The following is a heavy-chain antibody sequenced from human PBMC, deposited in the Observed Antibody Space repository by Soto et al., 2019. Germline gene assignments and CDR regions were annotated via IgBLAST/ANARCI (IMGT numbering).Heavy chain of an antibody. Sequence: PSETLSLTCIVSGASISSSSYYWGGIRHPPGKGLEWIGSIYYSGRTYYNPSFKSRVTISIDTSKNQFSLKLSSVTATDTAVYYCARQRTTVVTQAYFEHWGQGALVTVSS. CDR1: GASISSSSYY. D-gene: IGHD2-21*02. CDR3: ARQRTTVVTQAYFEH. V-gene: IGHV4-39*01. CDR2: IYYSGRT. J-gene: IGHJ4*02.